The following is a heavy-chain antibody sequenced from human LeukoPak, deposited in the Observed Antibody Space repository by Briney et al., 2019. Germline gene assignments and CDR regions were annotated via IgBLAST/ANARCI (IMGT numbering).Heavy chain of an antibody. CDR3: GRHVSGYGSGIHY. CDR1: GGSFSGYY. D-gene: IGHD3-10*01. CDR2: INHSGST. V-gene: IGHV4-34*01. Sequence: SETLSLTCAVYGGSFSGYYWSWIRQPPGKGLEWIGEINHSGSTNYNPSLKSRVTISVDTSKNQVSLQLSSVAAADTAVYYWGRHVSGYGSGIHYWGQGTLVTVSS. J-gene: IGHJ4*02.